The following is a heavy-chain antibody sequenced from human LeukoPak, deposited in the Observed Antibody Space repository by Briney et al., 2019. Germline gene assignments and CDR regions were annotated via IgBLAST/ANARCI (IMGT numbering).Heavy chain of an antibody. CDR3: AKDLRYSGTLRAMDY. CDR1: GFTFGSYA. D-gene: IGHD1-26*01. Sequence: GGSLRLSCAASGFTFGSYAMGWVRQAPGKGLEWVSGLSGTGGSTNYADSVKGRFTISRDNPKNTLYLQMNSLRAEDTAVYYCAKDLRYSGTLRAMDYWGQGTLVTVSS. V-gene: IGHV3-23*01. J-gene: IGHJ4*02. CDR2: LSGTGGST.